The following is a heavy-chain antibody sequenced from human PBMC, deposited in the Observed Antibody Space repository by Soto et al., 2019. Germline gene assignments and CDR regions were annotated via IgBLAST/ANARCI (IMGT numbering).Heavy chain of an antibody. CDR3: ARHIHKQGFAYSYEC. D-gene: IGHD5-18*01. Sequence: SETLSLTCNASGGSITSSGSAWGWIRQSPGKGLEWIGTIDYSGNIYYIPSLKSRITISVDTSKNQISLKLSSVTAADTAVYYCARHIHKQGFAYSYECWSQGTLV. J-gene: IGHJ4*02. CDR1: GGSITSSGSA. CDR2: IDYSGNI. V-gene: IGHV4-39*01.